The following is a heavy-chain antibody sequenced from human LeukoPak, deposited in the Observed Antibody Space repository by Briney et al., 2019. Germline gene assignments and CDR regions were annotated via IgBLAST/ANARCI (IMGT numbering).Heavy chain of an antibody. CDR2: IQDDESNK. Sequence: GGSLRLSCAASGFIFSSFGMHWVRQAPGKGLEWVAFIQDDESNKFYADSVKGRFTISRDKSKNTLFLQMNSLRPGDTALYYCAKQMVERPHYYYMDVWGKGTTVTVSS. V-gene: IGHV3-30*02. CDR3: AKQMVERPHYYYMDV. J-gene: IGHJ6*03. CDR1: GFIFSSFG. D-gene: IGHD2-15*01.